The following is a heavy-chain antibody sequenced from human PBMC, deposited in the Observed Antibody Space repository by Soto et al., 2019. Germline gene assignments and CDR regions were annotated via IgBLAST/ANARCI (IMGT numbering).Heavy chain of an antibody. J-gene: IGHJ4*02. V-gene: IGHV3-23*01. D-gene: IGHD3-22*01. CDR1: GFSFSIYA. Sequence: EVQLLDSGGRLVQPGGSLRLSCAASGFSFSIYAMNWVRQAPGKGLEWVSGISGGGGSTYYADSVKGRCTISRDNSKNTMSLQMSSRRVDDTAVYYCTKDPTSYDSSALVDSWGQGTMVSVSS. CDR3: TKDPTSYDSSALVDS. CDR2: ISGGGGST.